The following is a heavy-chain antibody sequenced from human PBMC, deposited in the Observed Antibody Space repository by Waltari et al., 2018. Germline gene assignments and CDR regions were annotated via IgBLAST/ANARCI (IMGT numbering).Heavy chain of an antibody. CDR3: ARDNFWSGYYYYYYMDV. V-gene: IGHV4-4*07. J-gene: IGHJ6*03. D-gene: IGHD3-3*01. CDR1: GGSISSYY. Sequence: QVQLQESGPGLVKPSETLSLTCTVSGGSISSYYWSWIRQPAGKGLEWIGRIYTSGSTNYNPSLKSRVTMSVDTSKNQFALKLSSVTAADTAVYYCARDNFWSGYYYYYYMDVWGKGTTVTISS. CDR2: IYTSGST.